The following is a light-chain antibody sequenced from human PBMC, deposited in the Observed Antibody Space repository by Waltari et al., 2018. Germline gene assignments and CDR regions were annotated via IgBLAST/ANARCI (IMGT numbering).Light chain of an antibody. CDR3: SSYTSARTVV. Sequence: QSALTQPASVSGSPGQSITISCTGTSSDIGGYDYVSWYQQHAGKVPKLMIHNVSHRPSGVFNRFSGSKSGNTASLTISGLQAEDEADYYCSSYTSARTVVFGGGTKVTVL. J-gene: IGLJ2*01. CDR2: NVS. CDR1: SSDIGGYDY. V-gene: IGLV2-14*03.